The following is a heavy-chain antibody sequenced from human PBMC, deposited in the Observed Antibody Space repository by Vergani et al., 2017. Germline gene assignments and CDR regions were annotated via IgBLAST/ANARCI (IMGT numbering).Heavy chain of an antibody. J-gene: IGHJ3*02. D-gene: IGHD4/OR15-4a*01. CDR1: DGSVSSGYYY. Sequence: QLQLQESGPGLVKPSETLSLTCTVFDGSVSSGYYYWGWIRQPPGKGLEWIGSMYYSGNTYHNPSLRSRVTISVDTSRNQFSLKLSSVTAADTAVYYCAKQGFFVGANCDNAFDIWGRGRLVTVSS. V-gene: IGHV4-39*01. CDR2: MYYSGNT. CDR3: AKQGFFVGANCDNAFDI.